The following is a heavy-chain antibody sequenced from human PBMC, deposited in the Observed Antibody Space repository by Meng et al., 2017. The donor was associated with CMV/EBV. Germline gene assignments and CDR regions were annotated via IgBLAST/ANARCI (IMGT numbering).Heavy chain of an antibody. D-gene: IGHD3-3*01. Sequence: SVQVSCKASVGTFSSYTISWVRRAPGQGLEWMGRIIPILGIANYAQKFQGRVTITADKSTSTAYMELSSLRSEDTAVYYCARAGGYDFWSGKPKYGMDVWGQGTTVTVSS. CDR3: ARAGGYDFWSGKPKYGMDV. V-gene: IGHV1-69*02. J-gene: IGHJ6*02. CDR1: VGTFSSYT. CDR2: IIPILGIA.